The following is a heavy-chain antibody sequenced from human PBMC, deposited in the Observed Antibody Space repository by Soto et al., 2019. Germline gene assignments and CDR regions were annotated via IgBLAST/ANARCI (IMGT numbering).Heavy chain of an antibody. D-gene: IGHD5-12*01. J-gene: IGHJ3*02. V-gene: IGHV4-4*07. CDR1: GGSISSYY. CDR2: IYTSGST. CDR3: ASQGGRWLQLEADAFDI. Sequence: QVQLQESGPGLVKPSETLSLTCTVSGGSISSYYWSWIRQPAGKGLEWIGRIYTSGSTNYNPSLKSRVTMSVDTSKNQFSLKLSSVTAADTAVYYCASQGGRWLQLEADAFDIWGQGTMVTVSS.